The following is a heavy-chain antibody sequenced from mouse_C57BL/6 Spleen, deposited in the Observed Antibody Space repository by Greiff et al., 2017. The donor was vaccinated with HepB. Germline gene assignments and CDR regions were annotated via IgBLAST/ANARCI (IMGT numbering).Heavy chain of an antibody. V-gene: IGHV1-69*01. J-gene: IGHJ2*01. Sequence: QVQLQQSGAELVMPGASVKLSCKASGYTFTSYWMHWVKQRPGQGLEWIGEIDPSDSYTNYNQKFKGKSTLTVDKSSSTAYMQLSSLTSEDSAVYYCARTGTGRDYFDYGGQGTTLTVSS. CDR3: ARTGTGRDYFDY. D-gene: IGHD3-3*01. CDR1: GYTFTSYW. CDR2: IDPSDSYT.